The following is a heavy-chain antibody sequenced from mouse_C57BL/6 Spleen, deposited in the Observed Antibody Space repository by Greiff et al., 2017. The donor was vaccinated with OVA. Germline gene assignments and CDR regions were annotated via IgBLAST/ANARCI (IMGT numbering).Heavy chain of an antibody. Sequence: VQVVESGAELVRPGTSVKMSCKASGYTFTNYWIGWAKQRPGHGLEWIGDIYPGGGYTNYNEKFKGKATLTADKSSSTAYMQFSSLTSEDSAIYYCARAIYYGNYYAMDYWGQGTSVTVSS. J-gene: IGHJ4*01. CDR1: GYTFTNYW. V-gene: IGHV1-63*01. D-gene: IGHD2-1*01. CDR3: ARAIYYGNYYAMDY. CDR2: IYPGGGYT.